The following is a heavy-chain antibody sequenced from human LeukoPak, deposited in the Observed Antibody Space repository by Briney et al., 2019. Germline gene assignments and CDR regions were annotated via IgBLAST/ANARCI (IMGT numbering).Heavy chain of an antibody. D-gene: IGHD3-3*01. CDR2: VSGSGGGT. J-gene: IGHJ4*02. Sequence: GGSLRLSCAASGFTFSGYAMSWVRQAPGEGLEWVSLVSGSGGGTLYADSVKGRFTISRDNSKNTLYLQMNSLRAEDTAIYYCAKGYDFWSAKDDYWGQGTLVTVSS. CDR3: AKGYDFWSAKDDY. V-gene: IGHV3-23*01. CDR1: GFTFSGYA.